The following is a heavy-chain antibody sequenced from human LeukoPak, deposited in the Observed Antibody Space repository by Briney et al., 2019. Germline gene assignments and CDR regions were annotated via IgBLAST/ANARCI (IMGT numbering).Heavy chain of an antibody. D-gene: IGHD6-19*01. J-gene: IGHJ4*02. CDR2: ISSSGSTI. Sequence: GGSLRLSCAASGFTFSSYEMNWVRQAPGKGLEWVSYISSSGSTIYYADSVKGRFTISRDNAKNSLYLQMNSLRAEDTAVYYCARDRSSGWDSALGYWGQGTLVTVSS. V-gene: IGHV3-48*03. CDR3: ARDRSSGWDSALGY. CDR1: GFTFSSYE.